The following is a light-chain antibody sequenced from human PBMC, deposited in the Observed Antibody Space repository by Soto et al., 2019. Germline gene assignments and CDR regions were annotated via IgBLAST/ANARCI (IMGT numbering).Light chain of an antibody. Sequence: DIQMTQSPSTLSASVGDRVTITCRASQSISRWLAWHQQKPGKDPRLLIYDASNLQRGVPSRFSGSGSGTEFTLTITTLQPEDFATYYCQQYSDYSGMFGQGTKVEIK. J-gene: IGKJ1*01. CDR3: QQYSDYSGM. V-gene: IGKV1-5*01. CDR2: DAS. CDR1: QSISRW.